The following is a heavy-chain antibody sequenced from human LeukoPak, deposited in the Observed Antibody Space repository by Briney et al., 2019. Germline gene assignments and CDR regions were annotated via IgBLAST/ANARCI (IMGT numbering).Heavy chain of an antibody. CDR1: GFTFSSYA. Sequence: PGGSLRLSCAASGFTFSSYAMSWVRQAPGKGLEWVSAISGSGGSTYYADSVKGRFTISRDNSKNTLYLQMNGLRAEDTAVYYCAKDTVDSSGYLWFYWGQGTLVTVSS. V-gene: IGHV3-23*01. CDR2: ISGSGGST. CDR3: AKDTVDSSGYLWFY. J-gene: IGHJ4*02. D-gene: IGHD3-22*01.